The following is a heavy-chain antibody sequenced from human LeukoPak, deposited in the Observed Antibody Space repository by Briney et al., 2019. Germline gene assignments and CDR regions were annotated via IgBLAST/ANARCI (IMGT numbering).Heavy chain of an antibody. J-gene: IGHJ4*02. CDR2: ISSTSSLI. CDR3: ARYNSGWNDY. V-gene: IGHV3-21*01. D-gene: IGHD6-19*01. Sequence: GGSLRLSCAASGFTFSSFNMNWVRQAPGKGLEWVSSISSTSSLIWYADSLKGRFTISRDNAKNSLYLQMDSLRAEDTAIYYCARYNSGWNDYWGQGTLVAVSS. CDR1: GFTFSSFN.